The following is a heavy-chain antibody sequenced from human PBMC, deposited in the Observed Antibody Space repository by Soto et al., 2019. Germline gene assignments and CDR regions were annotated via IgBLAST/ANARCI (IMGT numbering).Heavy chain of an antibody. D-gene: IGHD2-2*01. Sequence: QVHLVQSGAEVKKPGASVRLSCKASGYTSDRFHMHWVRQAPGQGLEWMGIINPSGGSTTLAQKFQGRVTMTRDTSTSTVHMELSSLRSEDTAVYYCGTVGSTSYYGFNAMDVWGQGTTVTVSS. J-gene: IGHJ6*02. CDR2: INPSGGST. V-gene: IGHV1-46*02. CDR3: GTVGSTSYYGFNAMDV. CDR1: GYTSDRFH.